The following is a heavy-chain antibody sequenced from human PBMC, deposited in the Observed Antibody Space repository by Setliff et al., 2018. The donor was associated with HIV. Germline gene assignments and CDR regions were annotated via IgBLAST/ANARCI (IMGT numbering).Heavy chain of an antibody. CDR2: INPSGGSA. CDR3: AREALSRDGYSYFDY. Sequence: GSSVKVSCKASGYTFTSYYLHWVRQAPGQGLEWMGMINPSGGSASYAQKFQGRVTMSRDTSTSTVYMELSSLRSEDTAVYYCAREALSRDGYSYFDYWGQGTLVTVSS. CDR1: GYTFTSYY. D-gene: IGHD5-12*01. J-gene: IGHJ4*02. V-gene: IGHV1-46*01.